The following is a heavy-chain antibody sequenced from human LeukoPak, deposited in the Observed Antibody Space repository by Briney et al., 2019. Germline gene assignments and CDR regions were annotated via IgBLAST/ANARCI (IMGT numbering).Heavy chain of an antibody. Sequence: ASVKVSCKASGYTFTSYAMHWVRQAPGQRLEWMGWINAGNGNTKYSQKFQGRVTITRDTSASTAYMELSSLRSEDTAVYYCARIQDSYYDSSGYPHDYWGQGTLVTVSS. CDR2: INAGNGNT. CDR3: ARIQDSYYDSSGYPHDY. V-gene: IGHV1-3*01. J-gene: IGHJ4*02. D-gene: IGHD3-22*01. CDR1: GYTFTSYA.